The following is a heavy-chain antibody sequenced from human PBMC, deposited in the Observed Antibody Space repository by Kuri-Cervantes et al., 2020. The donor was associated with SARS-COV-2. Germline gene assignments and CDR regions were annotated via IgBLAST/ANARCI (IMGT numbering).Heavy chain of an antibody. V-gene: IGHV3-9*01. CDR1: GFTFDDYA. CDR3: AKDRMVQGVIRGTAFDP. Sequence: GGSLRLSCAASGFTFDDYAMHWVRQAPGKGLEWVSGISWNSGSIGYADSVKGRFTISRDNAKNSLYLQMNSLRAEDTALYYCAKDRMVQGVIRGTAFDPWGQGTLVTVS. J-gene: IGHJ5*02. CDR2: ISWNSGSI. D-gene: IGHD3-10*01.